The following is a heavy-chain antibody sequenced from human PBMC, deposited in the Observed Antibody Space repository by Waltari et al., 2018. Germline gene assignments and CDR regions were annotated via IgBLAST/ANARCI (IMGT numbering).Heavy chain of an antibody. J-gene: IGHJ5*02. CDR1: GGSTSSSSYY. CDR3: ARHWKKSGYRFDP. CDR2: IYYSGST. V-gene: IGHV4-39*01. Sequence: QLQLQESGPGLVKPSETLSLTCPVSGGSTSSSSYYWGWIRQSPGKGLEWIGSIYYSGSTYYNPTLKSRVTISGDTSKNQFSLKLSSVTAADTAVYYCARHWKKSGYRFDPWGQGTLVTVSS. D-gene: IGHD5-12*01.